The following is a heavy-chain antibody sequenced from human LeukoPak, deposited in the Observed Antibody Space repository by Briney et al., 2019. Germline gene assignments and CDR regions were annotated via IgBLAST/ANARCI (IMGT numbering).Heavy chain of an antibody. V-gene: IGHV1-46*01. Sequence: ASVKVSCKASGYTFTGYYMHWVRQAPGQGLEWMGIINPSGGSTSYAQKFQGRVTMTRDTSTSTVYMELSSLRSEDTAVYYCATPADITIFGVARSPNYYYYYGMDVWGQGTTVTVSS. CDR1: GYTFTGYY. J-gene: IGHJ6*02. D-gene: IGHD3-3*01. CDR2: INPSGGST. CDR3: ATPADITIFGVARSPNYYYYYGMDV.